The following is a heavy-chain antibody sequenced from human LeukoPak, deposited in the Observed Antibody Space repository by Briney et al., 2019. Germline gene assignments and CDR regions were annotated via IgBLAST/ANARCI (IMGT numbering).Heavy chain of an antibody. D-gene: IGHD4-17*01. CDR1: GYTFTSYG. CDR2: ISAYNGNT. CDR3: VRRHDYGDYGPGYYFDY. Sequence: ASVKVSCKASGYTFTSYGISWVRQAPGQGLEWMGWISAYNGNTNYAQKLQGRVTMTTDTSTSTAYMELRSLRSDDTAVYYCVRRHDYGDYGPGYYFDYWGQGTLVTVSS. J-gene: IGHJ4*02. V-gene: IGHV1-18*01.